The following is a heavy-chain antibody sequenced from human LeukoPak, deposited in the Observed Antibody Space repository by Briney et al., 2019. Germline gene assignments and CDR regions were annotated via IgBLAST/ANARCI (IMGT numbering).Heavy chain of an antibody. Sequence: SETLSLTCAVYGGSFSGYYWSWIRQPPGNGLEWIGEINHSGSTNYNPSLKSRVTISVDTSKNQFSLTLSSVTATDTAVYYCARGGVTLTYWGQGTLVTVSS. D-gene: IGHD2-21*02. J-gene: IGHJ4*02. CDR3: ARGGVTLTY. CDR2: INHSGST. V-gene: IGHV4-34*01. CDR1: GGSFSGYY.